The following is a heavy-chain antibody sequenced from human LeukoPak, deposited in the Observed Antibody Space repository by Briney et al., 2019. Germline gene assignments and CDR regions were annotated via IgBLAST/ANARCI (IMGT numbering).Heavy chain of an antibody. CDR1: GYTFTSYD. J-gene: IGHJ5*02. CDR2: MNPNSGST. V-gene: IGHV1-8*01. Sequence: ASVKVSCKASGYTFTSYDINWVRQATGQGLEWMGWMNPNSGSTGYAQKFQGRVTMTRNTSISTAYMELSSLRSEDTAVYYCARGLQRRVGQQLGSWGRGPLVTVS. D-gene: IGHD6-13*01. CDR3: ARGLQRRVGQQLGS.